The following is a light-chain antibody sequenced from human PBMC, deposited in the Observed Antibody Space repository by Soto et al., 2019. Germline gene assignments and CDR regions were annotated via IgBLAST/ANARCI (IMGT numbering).Light chain of an antibody. V-gene: IGKV3-15*01. J-gene: IGKJ4*01. CDR2: AAS. CDR3: QQYNHWPLT. Sequence: EVVLTQSPGTLSLSPGERATLSCGASQRVSSSYLAWYQQKPGQAPRLLIYAASTRATGVPGRFSGSGSGTEFTLTISSLQSEDFAVYYCQQYNHWPLTFGGGTKVDIK. CDR1: QRVSSSY.